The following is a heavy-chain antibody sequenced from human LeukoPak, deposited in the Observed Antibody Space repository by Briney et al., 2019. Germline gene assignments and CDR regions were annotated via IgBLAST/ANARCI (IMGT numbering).Heavy chain of an antibody. CDR3: ARLMRSDFDY. D-gene: IGHD3-16*01. J-gene: IGHJ4*02. CDR2: IYYSGST. Sequence: PSETLSLTCTVSGCSISSSSYYWGWIRQPPGKGLEWIGSIYYSGSTYYNPSLKSRVTISIDTSKNRFSLKLSSVTAADTAVYYCARLMRSDFDYWGQGTLVTVSS. V-gene: IGHV4-39*02. CDR1: GCSISSSSYY.